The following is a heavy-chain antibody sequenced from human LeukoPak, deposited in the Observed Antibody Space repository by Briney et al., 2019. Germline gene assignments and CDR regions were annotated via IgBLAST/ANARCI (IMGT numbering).Heavy chain of an antibody. CDR3: ARHPHIAAAVVS. D-gene: IGHD6-13*01. CDR1: GGSISSYY. Sequence: SETLSLTCTVSGGSISSYYWSWIRQPPGKGLEWIGYIYYSGSTNYNPSLKSRVTISVDTSKNQFSLNLSSVTAADTAVYYCARHPHIAAAVVSWGQGTLVTVSS. V-gene: IGHV4-59*08. J-gene: IGHJ4*02. CDR2: IYYSGST.